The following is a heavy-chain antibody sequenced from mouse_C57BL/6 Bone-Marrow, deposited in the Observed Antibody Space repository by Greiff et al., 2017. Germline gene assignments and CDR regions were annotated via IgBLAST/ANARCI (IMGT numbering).Heavy chain of an antibody. Sequence: VQLQQSGAELARPGASVKLSCKASGYTFTSYGISWVKQRTGQGLEWIGEIYPRSGNTYYNEKFKGKATLTADKSSSTAYMELRSLTSEDSVVYFCARRAGYWGQGTTLTVSS. CDR1: GYTFTSYG. CDR3: ARRAGY. CDR2: IYPRSGNT. D-gene: IGHD3-1*01. V-gene: IGHV1-81*01. J-gene: IGHJ2*01.